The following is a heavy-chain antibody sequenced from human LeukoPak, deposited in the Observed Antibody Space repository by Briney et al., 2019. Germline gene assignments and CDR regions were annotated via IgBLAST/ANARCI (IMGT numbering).Heavy chain of an antibody. CDR2: ISYDGSNK. CDR1: GFTFSSYG. CDR3: ASWSAMDV. Sequence: GGSLRLSCAASGFTFSSYGMHWVRQAPGKGLEWVAVISYDGSNKYYADSVKGRFTISRDNSKNTLYLQMNSLRAEDTAVYYCASWSAMDVWGKGTTVTVSS. V-gene: IGHV3-30*03. J-gene: IGHJ6*03.